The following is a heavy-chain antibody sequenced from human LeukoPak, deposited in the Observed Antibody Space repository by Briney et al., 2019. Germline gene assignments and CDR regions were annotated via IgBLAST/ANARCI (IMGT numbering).Heavy chain of an antibody. CDR3: VREGVATDFDY. V-gene: IGHV3-74*01. CDR2: INSDGTST. D-gene: IGHD5-12*01. J-gene: IGHJ4*02. Sequence: GGSLRLSCAASGFTFSIYWMHCARQAPAEWLVWVSRINSDGTSTAYADSVRGRFTISRDRANNTLYLQMNSLRAEDTALYYCVREGVATDFDYWGQGTLVSVSS. CDR1: GFTFSIYW.